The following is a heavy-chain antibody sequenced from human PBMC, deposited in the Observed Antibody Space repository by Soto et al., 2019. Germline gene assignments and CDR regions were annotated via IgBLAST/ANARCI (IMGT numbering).Heavy chain of an antibody. CDR1: GYTFSSYG. D-gene: IGHD6-13*01. CDR3: AIDRSAALGYGLDV. Sequence: ASVKVSCKASGYTFSSYGITWVRQAPGQGLEWMGWISAYNGRTSSSQKFRGRVTMTTDTSTTTADMELTSPRSDDTAVYYCAIDRSAALGYGLDVWGQGTSVTVSS. CDR2: ISAYNGRT. J-gene: IGHJ6*02. V-gene: IGHV1-18*01.